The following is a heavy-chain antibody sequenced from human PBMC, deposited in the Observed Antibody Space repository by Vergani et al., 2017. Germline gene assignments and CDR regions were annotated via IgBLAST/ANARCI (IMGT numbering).Heavy chain of an antibody. CDR1: GFTFSSYA. D-gene: IGHD3-3*01. Sequence: QGQLVESGGGIVQPGRSLRLSCAASGFTFSSYAMHWVRQAPGKGLEWVAVISYDGSNKYYADSVKGRFTISRDNSKNTLYLQMNSLRAEDTAVYYCAGDSDFWSGYYTLGYWGQGTLVTVSS. J-gene: IGHJ4*02. CDR2: ISYDGSNK. V-gene: IGHV3-30-3*01. CDR3: AGDSDFWSGYYTLGY.